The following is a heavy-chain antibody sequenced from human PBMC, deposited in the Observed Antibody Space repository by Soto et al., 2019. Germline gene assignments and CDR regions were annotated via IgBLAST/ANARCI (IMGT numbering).Heavy chain of an antibody. CDR1: GYTFTSYA. Sequence: ASVKVSCKASGYTFTSYAMHWVRQAPGQRLEWMGWIRPGHDDTQYSQKFQGRITLTRDTSANTVYMELSSLTSEDTLVYYCARERTDGAYFDYWGQGALVTVSS. D-gene: IGHD2-21*02. V-gene: IGHV1-3*01. J-gene: IGHJ4*02. CDR2: IRPGHDDT. CDR3: ARERTDGAYFDY.